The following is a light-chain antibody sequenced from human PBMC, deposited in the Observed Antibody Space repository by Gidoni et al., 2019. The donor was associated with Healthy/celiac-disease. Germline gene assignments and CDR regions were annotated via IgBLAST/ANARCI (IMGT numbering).Light chain of an antibody. CDR2: AAS. CDR3: QQLNSYPWT. V-gene: IGKV1-9*01. CDR1: QGISSY. J-gene: IGKJ1*01. Sequence: DIQLTQSPSFLSASVGDRVTITCRASQGISSYLAWYQQKPGKAPKLLIYAASTLQSGVPSRFSGSGSGTEFTLTIRSLQPEDFATYYCQQLNSYPWTFGQXTKVEIK.